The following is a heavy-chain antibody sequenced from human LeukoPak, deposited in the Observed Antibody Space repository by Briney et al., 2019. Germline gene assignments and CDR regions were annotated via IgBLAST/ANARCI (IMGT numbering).Heavy chain of an antibody. CDR1: GFSFSSYW. J-gene: IGHJ5*02. V-gene: IGHV3-7*01. CDR3: ARRGDFWSQFDP. Sequence: GGSLRLSCAASGFSFSSYWMSWVRQAPGKGLERVANLKQDGSEKYYVDSVKGRFTISRDNAKNSLYLQMNSLRAEDTAVFYCARRGDFWSQFDPWGQGTMVTVSS. D-gene: IGHD3-3*01. CDR2: LKQDGSEK.